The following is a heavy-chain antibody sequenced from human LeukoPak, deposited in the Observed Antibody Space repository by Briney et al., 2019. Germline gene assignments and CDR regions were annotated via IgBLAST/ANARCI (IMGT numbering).Heavy chain of an antibody. V-gene: IGHV3-30*18. Sequence: TGGSLRLSCAASGFTFSSYAMSWVRQAPGKGLEWVAVISDDGSNKYYADSVKGRFTISRDNSKNTLYLQLNSLRAEDTAVYFCAKDMGSGSYYNGGGDYWGQGTLVTVSS. CDR3: AKDMGSGSYYNGGGDY. D-gene: IGHD3-10*01. CDR1: GFTFSSYA. J-gene: IGHJ4*02. CDR2: ISDDGSNK.